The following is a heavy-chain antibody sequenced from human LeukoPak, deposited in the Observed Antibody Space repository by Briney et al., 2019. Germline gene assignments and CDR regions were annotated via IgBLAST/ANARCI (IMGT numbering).Heavy chain of an antibody. CDR1: GGSISSYY. Sequence: PSETLSLTCTVSGGSISSYYWSWIRQPPGKGLEWIGYIYYSGSTNYNPSLKSRVTISVDTSRNQFSLKLTSVTAADTAVYYCARLYAGAYTRLDPWGQGTLVAASS. CDR2: IYYSGST. J-gene: IGHJ5*02. CDR3: ARLYAGAYTRLDP. V-gene: IGHV4-59*08. D-gene: IGHD3-16*01.